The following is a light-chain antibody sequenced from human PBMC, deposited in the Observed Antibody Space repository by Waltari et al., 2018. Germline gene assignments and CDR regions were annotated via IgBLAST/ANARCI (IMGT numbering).Light chain of an antibody. CDR2: WAS. Sequence: DIVVTQSPDSVAVSLGERATINCKSSQRVLYSSNNMNYLAWYQQKPGQPPRLLIYWASTRESGVPDRFSGSGSGTDFTLTINTLQAEDMAVYYCQQYYSTPPAFGQGTRVEI. J-gene: IGKJ1*01. V-gene: IGKV4-1*01. CDR1: QRVLYSSNNMNY. CDR3: QQYYSTPPA.